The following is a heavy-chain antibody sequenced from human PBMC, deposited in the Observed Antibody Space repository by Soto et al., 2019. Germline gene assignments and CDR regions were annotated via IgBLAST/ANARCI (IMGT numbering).Heavy chain of an antibody. CDR3: ARGRDGSNYYFDY. CDR1: GGTFRDSV. Sequence: ASVKVSCKASGGTFRDSVTSWVRQAPGQGLEWMGGIVPIFGKANLAEKFQDRFTITADESTSTAYMKLTSLRSEDTAVYYCARGRDGSNYYFDYWGQGTLVTVSS. CDR2: IVPIFGKA. V-gene: IGHV1-69*13. D-gene: IGHD3-10*01. J-gene: IGHJ4*02.